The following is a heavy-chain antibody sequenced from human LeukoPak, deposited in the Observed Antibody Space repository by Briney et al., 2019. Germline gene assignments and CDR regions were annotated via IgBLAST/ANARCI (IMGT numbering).Heavy chain of an antibody. CDR2: ISSSGGAI. Sequence: GGSLRLSCVASRFTFSSYEMHWVRQAPGKGLEWVSCISSSGGAIYYADSVRGRFTISRDNAKNSLYLQMDSLRAEDTAVYYCARGGGGSYYHLLDYWGQGTLVTVSS. D-gene: IGHD1-26*01. CDR1: RFTFSSYE. V-gene: IGHV3-48*03. CDR3: ARGGGGSYYHLLDY. J-gene: IGHJ4*02.